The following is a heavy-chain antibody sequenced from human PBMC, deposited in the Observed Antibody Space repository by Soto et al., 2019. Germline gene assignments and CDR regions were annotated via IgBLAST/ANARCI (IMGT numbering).Heavy chain of an antibody. CDR1: GFTFSSYA. CDR2: ISYDGSNK. D-gene: IGHD6-13*01. J-gene: IGHJ6*02. Sequence: GGSLRLSCAASGFTFSSYAMHWVRQAPGKGLEWVAVISYDGSNKYYADSVKGRFTISRDNSKNTLYLQMNSLRAEDTAVYYCASVDAGTKYYYYYYGMDVWRQGTSVTVSS. V-gene: IGHV3-30-3*01. CDR3: ASVDAGTKYYYYYYGMDV.